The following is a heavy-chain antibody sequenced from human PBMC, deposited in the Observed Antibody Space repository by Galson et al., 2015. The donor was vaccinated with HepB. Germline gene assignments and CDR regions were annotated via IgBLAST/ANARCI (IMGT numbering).Heavy chain of an antibody. J-gene: IGHJ3*02. Sequence: SVKVSCKASGYIFTGYYMHWVRQAPGQELEWMGWINPNSGGTNSPQKFQGRVTMTRDTSISTAYMELSRLRSDDTAIYYCARGGGSSSWYAAFDIWGQGTMVTVSS. D-gene: IGHD6-13*01. CDR2: INPNSGGT. CDR1: GYIFTGYY. CDR3: ARGGGSSSWYAAFDI. V-gene: IGHV1-2*02.